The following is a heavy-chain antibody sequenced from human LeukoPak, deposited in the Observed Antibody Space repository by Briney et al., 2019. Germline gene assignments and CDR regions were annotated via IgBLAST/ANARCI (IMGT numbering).Heavy chain of an antibody. J-gene: IGHJ4*02. CDR2: IYYSGST. D-gene: IGHD1-14*01. V-gene: IGHV4-31*03. CDR3: ADGTQPYYFDY. CDR1: GGSISSGGYY. Sequence: PSETLSLTCTVSGGSISSGGYYWSWIRQHPGKGLEWIAYIYYSGSTYYNPSLKSRVTISVDTSKNQFSLKLSSVTAADTAVYYCADGTQPYYFDYWGQGTLVTVSS.